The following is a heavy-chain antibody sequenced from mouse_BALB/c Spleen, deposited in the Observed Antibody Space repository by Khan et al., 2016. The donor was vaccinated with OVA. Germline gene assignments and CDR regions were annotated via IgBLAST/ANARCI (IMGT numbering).Heavy chain of an antibody. D-gene: IGHD2-4*01. CDR2: IWSGGST. Sequence: VQLQQSGPGLVQPSQSLSITCTVSGFSLTTYGVHWVRPSPGKGLEWLGVIWSGGSTDYNEAFISRLSISKDSSKSKVFFKMNSRQVNDTAIYYWARNYDYDEGLAYWGQGTLVTVSA. CDR1: GFSLTTYG. J-gene: IGHJ3*01. V-gene: IGHV2-2*02. CDR3: ARNYDYDEGLAY.